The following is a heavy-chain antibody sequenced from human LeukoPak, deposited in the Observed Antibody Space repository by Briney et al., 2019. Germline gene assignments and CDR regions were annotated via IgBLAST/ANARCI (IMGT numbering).Heavy chain of an antibody. CDR3: AKFHGESSGYHWFDP. Sequence: QPGGSLRLSCAASGFTFSSYAMSWVRQAPGKGLEWVSAISGSGGSTYYADSVKGRFTISRDNSKNTLYLQMNSLRAEETAVYYCAKFHGESSGYHWFDPWGQGTLVTVSS. V-gene: IGHV3-23*01. CDR1: GFTFSSYA. CDR2: ISGSGGST. J-gene: IGHJ5*02. D-gene: IGHD3-22*01.